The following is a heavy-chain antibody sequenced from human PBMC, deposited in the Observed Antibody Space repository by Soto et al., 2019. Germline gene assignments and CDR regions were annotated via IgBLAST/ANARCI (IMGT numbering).Heavy chain of an antibody. J-gene: IGHJ4*02. CDR2: ISYDGTNR. Sequence: QVQLVESGGGVVQPGRSLRLSCAASGFTLRTYAMHWVRQAPGKGLEWVAIISYDGTNRYYADSVKGRFTISRDNSKNPLYLQMNSLRPEDTAVHYCARDFGEMADFDYWGQGILVTVSS. CDR1: GFTLRTYA. V-gene: IGHV3-30-3*01. CDR3: ARDFGEMADFDY. D-gene: IGHD3-10*01.